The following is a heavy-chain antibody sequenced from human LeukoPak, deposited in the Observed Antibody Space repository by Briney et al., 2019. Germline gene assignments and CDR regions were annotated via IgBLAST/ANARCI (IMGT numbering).Heavy chain of an antibody. CDR3: ARGRNYYYYMDV. J-gene: IGHJ6*03. CDR1: GFTFSNYW. V-gene: IGHV3-7*01. CDR2: IKQDGSEK. Sequence: GGSLRLSCAASGFTFSNYWMTWVRQAPGKGLEWVANIKQDGSEKYYVDSVKGRFTISRDNAKNSLYLQMNSLRAEDTAVYYCARGRNYYYYMDVWGKGTTVTVSS.